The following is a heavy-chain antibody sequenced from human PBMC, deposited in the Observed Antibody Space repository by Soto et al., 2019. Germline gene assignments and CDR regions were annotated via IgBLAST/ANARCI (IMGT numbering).Heavy chain of an antibody. CDR2: ILPLSGTS. Sequence: SLNVSCNDSGGTFRAYAISWVRQAPGQGLEWMGGILPLSGTSNYTQRFQGRVTISADKSTSTAYMELSSLRSDDTAVYYCARTNPTKYYDYVWGDYRWEGMDVWGQGTTVTASS. J-gene: IGHJ6*01. CDR1: GGTFRAYA. CDR3: ARTNPTKYYDYVWGDYRWEGMDV. D-gene: IGHD3-16*02. V-gene: IGHV1-69*06.